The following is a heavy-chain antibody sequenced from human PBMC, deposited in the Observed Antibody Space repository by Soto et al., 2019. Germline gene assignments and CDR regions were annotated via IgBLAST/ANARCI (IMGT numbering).Heavy chain of an antibody. D-gene: IGHD4-17*01. V-gene: IGHV1-2*04. CDR3: ASGGSTVTREFDY. CDR2: INPNSGDT. J-gene: IGHJ4*02. Sequence: QVQLVQSGAEVKKPGASVKVSCKASGYTFTGFYMPWVRQAPGQGLEWMGWINPNSGDTEYAQNFQGWVTMTRDTSISTAYMELNRLKSDYTAVYYCASGGSTVTREFDYWGQGTLVSVS. CDR1: GYTFTGFY.